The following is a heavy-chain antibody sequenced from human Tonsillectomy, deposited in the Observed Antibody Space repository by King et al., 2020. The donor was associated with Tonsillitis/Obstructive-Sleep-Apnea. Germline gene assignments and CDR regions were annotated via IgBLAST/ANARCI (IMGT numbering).Heavy chain of an antibody. D-gene: IGHD5-18*01. CDR1: GFTFSSYG. CDR3: AKDWYSYVDGDAFDI. CDR2: ISYDGSSK. Sequence: QLVQSGGGVVQPGRSLRLSCAASGFTFSSYGMHWVRQAPGKGLEWVAVISYDGSSKYYADSVKGRFTISRDNSKNTLYLQMNSLRAEDTAVYYCAKDWYSYVDGDAFDIWGQGTMVTVSS. J-gene: IGHJ3*02. V-gene: IGHV3-30*18.